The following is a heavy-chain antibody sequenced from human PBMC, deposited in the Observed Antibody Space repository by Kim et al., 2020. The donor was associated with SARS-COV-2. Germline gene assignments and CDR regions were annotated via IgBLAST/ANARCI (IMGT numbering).Heavy chain of an antibody. D-gene: IGHD3-10*01. CDR1: GASIRSSNFL. CDR2: IDYTGNT. V-gene: IGHV4-39*01. Sequence: SETLSLTCAVSGASIRSSNFLWGWIRQPPGKGLEWIGSIDYTGNTHHNPSLRSRVTISMDTSKNHFSLNLASVTAADTSLYYCARHPLRFLWFGALGDFDYWGQGTLVTVSS. CDR3: ARHPLRFLWFGALGDFDY. J-gene: IGHJ4*02.